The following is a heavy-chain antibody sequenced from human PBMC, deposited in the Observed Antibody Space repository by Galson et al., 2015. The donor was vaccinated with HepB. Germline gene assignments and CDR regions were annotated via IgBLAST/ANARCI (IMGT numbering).Heavy chain of an antibody. CDR2: IHPGDSDT. J-gene: IGHJ3*02. V-gene: IGHV5-51*01. D-gene: IGHD2-21*02. CDR3: ARQRLSDI. CDR1: GYRFTDYW. Sequence: SGAEVKKPGESLKISCQGSGYRFTDYWIDWVRQMPGKGLEWMGMIHPGDSDTKYSPSFQGQVTISADKSISTAYLQWSSLKASDTAMYYCARQRLSDIWGQGTMVTVSS.